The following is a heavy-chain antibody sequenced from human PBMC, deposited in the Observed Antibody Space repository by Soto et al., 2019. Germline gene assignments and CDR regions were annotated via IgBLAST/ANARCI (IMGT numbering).Heavy chain of an antibody. V-gene: IGHV3-30*03. CDR2: ISYDGSNK. Sequence: GGSLRLSCAASGFTFSSYGMHWVRQAPGKGLEWVAVISYDGSNKYYADSVKGRFTISRDNSKNTLYLQMNSLRAEDTAVYYSGRASRWDLRVRYWRQGTLVSV. CDR1: GFTFSSYG. CDR3: GRASRWDLRVRY. D-gene: IGHD1-26*01. J-gene: IGHJ4*02.